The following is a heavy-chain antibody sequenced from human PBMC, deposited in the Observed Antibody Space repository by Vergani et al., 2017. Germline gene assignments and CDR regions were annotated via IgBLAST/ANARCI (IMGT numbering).Heavy chain of an antibody. CDR2: LNPATGDT. V-gene: IGHV1-2*02. D-gene: IGHD6-13*01. CDR1: GYTFNAFY. Sequence: QVRLVQSGTEVKKPGASVRLSCKASGYTFNAFYIHWLRQTPGQGPGWMGWLNPATGDTNNAQKFQGRITMTRDTSITTGYMDLSSLKSDDTAVYFCARDPLRNSRKQLDSWGQGTLVTVSS. CDR3: ARDPLRNSRKQLDS. J-gene: IGHJ4*02.